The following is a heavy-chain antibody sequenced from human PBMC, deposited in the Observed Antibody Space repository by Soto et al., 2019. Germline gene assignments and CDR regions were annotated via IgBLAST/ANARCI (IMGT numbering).Heavy chain of an antibody. D-gene: IGHD6-19*01. CDR1: GGSISSYY. V-gene: IGHV4-59*08. J-gene: IGHJ4*02. Sequence: QVQLQESGPGLVKPSETLSLTCTVSGGSISSYYRSWIRQPPGKGLEWIGYIYYSGSTNYNPSLKSRVTISVDTSKNQFSLKLSSVTAADTAVYYCARQRKSSGSTGLGYFDYWGQGTLVTVSS. CDR2: IYYSGST. CDR3: ARQRKSSGSTGLGYFDY.